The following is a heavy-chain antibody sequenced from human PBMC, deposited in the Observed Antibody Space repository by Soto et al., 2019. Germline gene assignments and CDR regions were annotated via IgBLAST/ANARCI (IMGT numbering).Heavy chain of an antibody. CDR2: INSDGRST. J-gene: IGHJ6*02. CDR3: ARMLMTAYYDYGMDV. V-gene: IGHV3-74*01. D-gene: IGHD2-8*01. CDR1: GITFSSYL. Sequence: EVQLVESGGGLVPPGGSLRLSCAAPGITFSSYLMHCVRQAPGKGLVWVSRINSDGRSTSYADSVKGRFTISRDNAKNTLYLQMNSLRAEDTAVYYCARMLMTAYYDYGMDVWGQGTTVTVSS.